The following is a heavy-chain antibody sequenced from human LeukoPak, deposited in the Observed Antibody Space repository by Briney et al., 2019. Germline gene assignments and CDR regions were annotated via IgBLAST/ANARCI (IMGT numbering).Heavy chain of an antibody. J-gene: IGHJ5*02. D-gene: IGHD6-13*01. CDR3: ARDFYSSSWYGGWFDP. Sequence: PGRSLRLSCAASGFTFSNYGMHWVRQAPGKGLEWVVVISRDGSNNNYADSVKGRFTISRDNSKNTLYLQMNSLRPEDTAVYYCARDFYSSSWYGGWFDPWGQGTLVTVSS. V-gene: IGHV3-30*03. CDR2: ISRDGSNN. CDR1: GFTFSNYG.